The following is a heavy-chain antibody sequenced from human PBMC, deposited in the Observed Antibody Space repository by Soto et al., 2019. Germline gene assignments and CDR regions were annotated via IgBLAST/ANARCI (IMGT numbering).Heavy chain of an antibody. J-gene: IGHJ6*03. D-gene: IGHD3-10*01. CDR2: ISQSGGTT. CDR1: GFTFGSYA. CDR3: AKYSGNSGGYRVRPYYDYYFMDV. V-gene: IGHV3-23*01. Sequence: VQLLESGGGLVQPGGSLRVSCAASGFTFGSYAMSWVRQAPGKGLEWVSTISQSGGTTYYADSVKGRFTLSRDNSKNTLYLQMNSLRAEDTAVYYCAKYSGNSGGYRVRPYYDYYFMDVWGKGTTVTVSS.